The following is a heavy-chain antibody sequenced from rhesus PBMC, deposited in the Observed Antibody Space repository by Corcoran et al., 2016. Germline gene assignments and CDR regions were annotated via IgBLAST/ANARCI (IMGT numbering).Heavy chain of an antibody. CDR1: GDSFSSLL. D-gene: IGHD1-32*01. CDR2: ISGNSGNS. CDR3: VRNDDSTPPKVRSLDV. V-gene: IGHV4-80*01. Sequence: QVQLQESGPGLVQSSETLFLTCAVSGDSFSSLLWSWIRQLPGKGLEWSGEISGNSGNSNYNPSLKSRVTISRDASKSQLSLKLTSVTAADTAVYYCVRNDDSTPPKVRSLDVWGRGLLVTVAS. J-gene: IGHJ5-2*02.